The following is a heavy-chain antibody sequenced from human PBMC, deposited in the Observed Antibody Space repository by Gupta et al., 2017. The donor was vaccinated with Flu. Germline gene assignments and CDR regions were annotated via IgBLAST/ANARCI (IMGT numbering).Heavy chain of an antibody. Sequence: QVQLVQSGAEVKKPGDSVRVSCKPSGYTLPALAIAWVRQAPGHGLELMGWISPYNGNANYAQKFQGRVTMTTDTSTSTAYMELRSLRSDDTAVYFCARTKQLYLTSVDSLDFWGQGTMVTVSS. V-gene: IGHV1-18*01. J-gene: IGHJ3*01. CDR3: ARTKQLYLTSVDSLDF. D-gene: IGHD1-1*01. CDR1: GYTLPALA. CDR2: ISPYNGNA.